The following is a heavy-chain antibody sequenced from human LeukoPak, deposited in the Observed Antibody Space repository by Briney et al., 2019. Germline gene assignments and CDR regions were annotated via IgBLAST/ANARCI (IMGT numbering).Heavy chain of an antibody. CDR3: AKDRNMNVYSGSDY. Sequence: PGGSLRLSCAASGFTFSSFAMTWVRQAPGKGLEWVSRISVSGGTTYYADFVKGRFTISRDNSKNTLYLQMNSLRAEDTAVYYCAKDRNMNVYSGSDYWGQGTLVTVSS. CDR1: GFTFSSFA. D-gene: IGHD1-26*01. J-gene: IGHJ4*02. CDR2: ISVSGGTT. V-gene: IGHV3-23*01.